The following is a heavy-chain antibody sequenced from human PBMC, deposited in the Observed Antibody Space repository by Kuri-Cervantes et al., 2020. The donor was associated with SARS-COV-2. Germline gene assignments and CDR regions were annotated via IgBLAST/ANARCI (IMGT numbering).Heavy chain of an antibody. D-gene: IGHD3-16*02. Sequence: GESLKISCAASGFTFSDYYMSWIRQAPGKGLEWVSYISSSGSTIYYADSVKGRFTISRDNSKNSLYLQMNSLRAEDTAVYYCRAQLTFRGVFAQDDYWGQGTLVTVSS. CDR3: RAQLTFRGVFAQDDY. J-gene: IGHJ4*02. CDR2: ISSSGSTI. V-gene: IGHV3-11*04. CDR1: GFTFSDYY.